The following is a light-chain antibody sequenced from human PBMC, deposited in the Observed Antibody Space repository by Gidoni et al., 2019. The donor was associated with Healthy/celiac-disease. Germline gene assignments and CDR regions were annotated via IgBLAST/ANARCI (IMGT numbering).Light chain of an antibody. CDR2: DAS. J-gene: IGKJ4*01. Sequence: DIKMTQSPSSLSASVGDRVTITCQASQDISNYLNWYQQKPGKAPKLLIYDASNLETGVPSRFSGSGSGTDFTFTISSLQPEVIATYYCQQYDNLPLTFGGXTKVEIK. V-gene: IGKV1-33*01. CDR3: QQYDNLPLT. CDR1: QDISNY.